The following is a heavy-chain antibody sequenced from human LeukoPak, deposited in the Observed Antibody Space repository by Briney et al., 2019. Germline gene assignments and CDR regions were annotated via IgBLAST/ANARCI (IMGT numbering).Heavy chain of an antibody. D-gene: IGHD3-9*01. CDR2: ISGSSTYI. Sequence: GGSLRLSCSASGFTFSTYTMNWVRQAPGKGLEWVSSISGSSTYIYYADSVKGRCTISRDNAKNSLYLQMNSLRAEDTAVYYCARGVLRYFDSYGMDVWGQGTTVTVSS. CDR3: ARGVLRYFDSYGMDV. V-gene: IGHV3-21*01. CDR1: GFTFSTYT. J-gene: IGHJ6*02.